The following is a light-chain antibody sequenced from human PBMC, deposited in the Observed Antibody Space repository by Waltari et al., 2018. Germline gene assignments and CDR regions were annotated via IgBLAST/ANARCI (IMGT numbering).Light chain of an antibody. Sequence: EIVMPQSPATLSVSPGERATLSCRASQSVSSNLACYQQKPGQAPRLLIYCASTRATGIPARFSGSGSGTEFTLTISSLQSEDFAVYYCQQYNNWPPGLTFGGGTKVEIK. CDR2: CAS. CDR3: QQYNNWPPGLT. J-gene: IGKJ4*01. CDR1: QSVSSN. V-gene: IGKV3-15*01.